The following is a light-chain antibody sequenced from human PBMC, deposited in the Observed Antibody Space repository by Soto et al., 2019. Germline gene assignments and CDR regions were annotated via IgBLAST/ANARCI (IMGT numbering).Light chain of an antibody. V-gene: IGLV2-14*01. CDR1: SSYVGSYNY. CDR2: DVS. CDR3: SSYTTSSTYV. Sequence: QSALTQPASVSGSPGQSITISCTGTSSYVGSYNYVSWYQQHPGKAPKVMIYDVSNRPSGASYRFSGSKSGNTASLTISGLQAEDEADYYCSSYTTSSTYVFGTGTKVTVL. J-gene: IGLJ1*01.